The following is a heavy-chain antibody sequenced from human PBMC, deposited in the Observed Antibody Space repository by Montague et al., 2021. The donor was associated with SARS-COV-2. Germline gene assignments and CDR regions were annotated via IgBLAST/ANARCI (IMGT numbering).Heavy chain of an antibody. J-gene: IGHJ4*02. Sequence: SETLSLTCTVSGGSISSFYWCWFRLPPGKGLEWIGYISDSGSTNYNPSLTSRVTMSIDTSKNQFSLKVNSVTAADTAVYYCARHYSAALPAVYWGQGTLVTVSS. V-gene: IGHV4-59*08. D-gene: IGHD4-11*01. CDR2: ISDSGST. CDR3: ARHYSAALPAVY. CDR1: GGSISSFY.